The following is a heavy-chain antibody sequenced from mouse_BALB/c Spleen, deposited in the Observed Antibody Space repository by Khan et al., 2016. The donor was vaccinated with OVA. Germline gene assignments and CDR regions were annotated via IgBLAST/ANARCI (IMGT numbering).Heavy chain of an antibody. J-gene: IGHJ4*01. CDR2: ISYSGST. Sequence: QLQESGPGLVKPSQSLSLTCTVTGYSITSDYAWNWIRQFPGNKLEWMDYISYSGSTNYNPALKSRISITRDTSKNQFFLQLNSVTTEDTATDYCARDGSRYNYAMDYWGQGTSVTVSS. V-gene: IGHV3-2*02. D-gene: IGHD2-3*01. CDR3: ARDGSRYNYAMDY. CDR1: GYSITSDYA.